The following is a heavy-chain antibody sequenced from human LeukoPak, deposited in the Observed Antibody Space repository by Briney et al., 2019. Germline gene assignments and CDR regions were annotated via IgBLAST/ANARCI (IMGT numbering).Heavy chain of an antibody. J-gene: IGHJ4*02. CDR3: ARGSGYVQLFDY. CDR1: GGSISSSSYY. D-gene: IGHD5-12*01. CDR2: IYYSGST. V-gene: IGHV4-39*01. Sequence: SETLSLTCTVSGGSISSSSYYWGWIRQPPGKGLEWIGSIYYSGSTYYNPSLKSRVTISVDTSKNQFSLKLSSVTAAGTAVYYCARGSGYVQLFDYWGQGTLVTVSS.